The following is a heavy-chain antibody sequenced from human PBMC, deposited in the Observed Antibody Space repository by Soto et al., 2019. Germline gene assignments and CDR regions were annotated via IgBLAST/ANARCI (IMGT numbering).Heavy chain of an antibody. D-gene: IGHD3-16*01. V-gene: IGHV5-51*01. CDR3: PRLFKDARFWDYFDY. Sequence: PGESLKISCNASGYDFSTHWIGWVRHMPGKGLQWMAIIYPSDSDTKYSPSFQGHVTISVDKSISTAYLQWSGLQASDSAKYYCPRLFKDARFWDYFDYWGPATLVTVS. J-gene: IGHJ4*02. CDR1: GYDFSTHW. CDR2: IYPSDSDT.